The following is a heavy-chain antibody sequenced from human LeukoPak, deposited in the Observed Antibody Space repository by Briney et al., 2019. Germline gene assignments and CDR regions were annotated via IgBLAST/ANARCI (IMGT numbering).Heavy chain of an antibody. Sequence: SETLSLTCTVSGGSISSYYWSWIRQPPGKGLEWIGYIYYSGSTNYNPSLKSRVTISVDTSKNQFSLKLSSVTAADTAVYYCARDRGEAAAAPDAFDIWGQGTMVTVSS. J-gene: IGHJ3*02. CDR1: GGSISSYY. CDR3: ARDRGEAAAAPDAFDI. D-gene: IGHD6-13*01. V-gene: IGHV4-59*01. CDR2: IYYSGST.